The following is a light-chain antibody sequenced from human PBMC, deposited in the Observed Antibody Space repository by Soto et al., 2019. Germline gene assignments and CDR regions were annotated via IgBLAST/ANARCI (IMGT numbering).Light chain of an antibody. V-gene: IGKV3-20*01. CDR2: GAS. Sequence: EIVLTQSPGTLSLSPGERATLSCRTSQSVSSSYLAWYQQKPGQAPRLLIYGASSRATGIPDRFSGSGSGTDFTLSISRLEPEDFAVYYCLQYVSSPRTFGQGTKVELK. CDR3: LQYVSSPRT. J-gene: IGKJ1*01. CDR1: QSVSSSY.